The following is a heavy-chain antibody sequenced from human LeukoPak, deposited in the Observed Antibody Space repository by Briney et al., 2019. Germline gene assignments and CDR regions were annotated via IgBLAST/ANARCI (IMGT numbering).Heavy chain of an antibody. J-gene: IGHJ4*02. CDR2: VKSRSAGETT. V-gene: IGHV3-15*01. Sequence: GGSLRLSCAVSGFSISNDWMGWVRQAPGKGLEWVARVKSRSAGETTDYAAPVKGRFTISRDDSKNTLYLQMNSLKTEDTAVYYCTLIQGWGSGSYYRDFWGQGTLVTVSS. CDR3: TLIQGWGSGSYYRDF. D-gene: IGHD3-10*01. CDR1: GFSISNDW.